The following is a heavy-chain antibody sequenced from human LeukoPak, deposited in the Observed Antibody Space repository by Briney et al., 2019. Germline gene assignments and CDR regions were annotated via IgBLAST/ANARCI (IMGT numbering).Heavy chain of an antibody. D-gene: IGHD6-13*01. V-gene: IGHV2-5*01. CDR2: IYWNDDK. Sequence: SRPTLVKPTQTLALTCTFSGFSLSTCGVGVGWIPQPPGKALEWLALIYWNDDKRYSPSLKSRLTITKDTSKNQVVLTMTNMDPVDTATYYCAHRAAAGMGYYFDYWGQGTLVTVSS. J-gene: IGHJ4*02. CDR3: AHRAAAGMGYYFDY. CDR1: GFSLSTCGVG.